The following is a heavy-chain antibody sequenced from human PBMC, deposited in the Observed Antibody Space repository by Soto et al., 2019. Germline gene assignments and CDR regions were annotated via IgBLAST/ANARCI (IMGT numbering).Heavy chain of an antibody. J-gene: IGHJ4*02. CDR3: ARVPSSGWPYFFDY. CDR2: IYSGGST. V-gene: IGHV3-66*01. D-gene: IGHD6-19*01. CDR1: GVPVSSNY. Sequence: GGSLSLSCAASGVPVSSNYMSWVRQAPGKGLEWVSVIYSGGSTYYADSVKGRFTISRDSAKNSLYLQMNSLRAEDTAMYYCARVPSSGWPYFFDYWGRGTLVTVSS.